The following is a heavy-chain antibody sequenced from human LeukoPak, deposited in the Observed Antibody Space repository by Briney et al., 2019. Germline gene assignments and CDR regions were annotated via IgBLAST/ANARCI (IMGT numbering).Heavy chain of an antibody. V-gene: IGHV4-59*12. CDR1: GGSISSYY. J-gene: IGHJ4*02. CDR3: ASSGSSGRIYY. Sequence: SETLSLTCTVSGGSISSYYWSWIRQPPGKGLEWIGYIYYSGSTNYNPSLKSRVTISVDTSKKRFSLKLSSVTAADTAVYYCASSGSSGRIYYWGQGTLVTVSS. CDR2: IYYSGST. D-gene: IGHD3-10*01.